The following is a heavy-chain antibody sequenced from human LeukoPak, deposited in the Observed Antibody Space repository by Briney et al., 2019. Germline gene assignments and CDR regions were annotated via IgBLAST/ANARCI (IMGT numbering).Heavy chain of an antibody. D-gene: IGHD1-26*01. CDR1: GGSISSSSYY. CDR2: IYYSGST. V-gene: IGHV4-39*07. Sequence: SETLSLTCTVSGGSISSSSYYWGWIRQPPGKGLEWIGSIYYSGSTYYNPSLKSRVTISVDTSKNQFSLKLSSVTAADTAVYYCARGRWDPPSPYFDYWGQGTLVTVSS. CDR3: ARGRWDPPSPYFDY. J-gene: IGHJ4*02.